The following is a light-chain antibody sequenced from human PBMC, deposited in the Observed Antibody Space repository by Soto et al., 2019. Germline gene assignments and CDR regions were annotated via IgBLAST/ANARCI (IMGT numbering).Light chain of an antibody. CDR3: QQSGGSPRIT. CDR1: QSVSSGF. CDR2: GTS. J-gene: IGKJ5*01. Sequence: PGEKATLSCRASQSVSSGFLAWYQQKPGQAPRLLIYGTSGRATGIPDRFSGSGSGTDFTLTISRLEPEDFAMYFCQQSGGSPRITFGQGTRLEIK. V-gene: IGKV3-20*01.